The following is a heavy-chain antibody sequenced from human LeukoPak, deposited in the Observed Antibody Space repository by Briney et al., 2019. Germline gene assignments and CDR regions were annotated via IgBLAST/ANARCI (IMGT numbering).Heavy chain of an antibody. CDR1: GFTFSSYT. Sequence: GGSLRLSCAPSGFTFSSYTMSWVRQSPGKGLEWVSAISGSGFETFYADSVKGRFTISRDNSNDTLYLQMNSLGADDTAIYYCAKDRDVYSAFDSWGQGTLVTVSS. CDR3: AKDRDVYSAFDS. CDR2: ISGSGFET. V-gene: IGHV3-23*01. D-gene: IGHD3-16*01. J-gene: IGHJ4*02.